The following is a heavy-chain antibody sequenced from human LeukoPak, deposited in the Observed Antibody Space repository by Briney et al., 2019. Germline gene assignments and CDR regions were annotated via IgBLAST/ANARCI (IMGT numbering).Heavy chain of an antibody. CDR3: AAAYGSGSLSVLYYYMDV. V-gene: IGHV1-69*13. Sequence: GASVKVSCKASGGTFSSYAISWVRQAPGQGLEWMGGIIPIFGTPNYPQKFQGRVTITADESTSTAYMELSSLRSEDTAVYYCAAAYGSGSLSVLYYYMDVWGKGTTVTISS. D-gene: IGHD3-10*01. CDR2: IIPIFGTP. J-gene: IGHJ6*03. CDR1: GGTFSSYA.